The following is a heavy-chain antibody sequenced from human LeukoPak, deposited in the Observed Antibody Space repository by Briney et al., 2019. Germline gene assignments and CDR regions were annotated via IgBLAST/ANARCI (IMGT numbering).Heavy chain of an antibody. CDR3: ARGGFVVVPAAPRPYYYYMDV. CDR2: INHSGST. J-gene: IGHJ6*03. D-gene: IGHD2-2*01. V-gene: IGHV4-34*01. Sequence: SETLSLTCAVYGGSFSGYYWSCIRQPPGKGLEWIGEINHSGSTNYNPSLKSRVTISVDTSKNQFSLKLSSVTAADTAVYYCARGGFVVVPAAPRPYYYYMDVWGKGTTVTVSS. CDR1: GGSFSGYY.